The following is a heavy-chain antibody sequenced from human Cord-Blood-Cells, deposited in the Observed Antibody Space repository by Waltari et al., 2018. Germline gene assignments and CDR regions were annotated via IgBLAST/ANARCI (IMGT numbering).Heavy chain of an antibody. CDR2: INPSSGGT. CDR3: ARATARYWYFDL. J-gene: IGHJ2*01. Sequence: QVQLVQSGAEVKKPGASVKVSCKASGYTFTGYYMHWVRQAPGQGLEWMGWINPSSGGTNYAQKLQGRVTMTRDTSISTAYMELSRLRSDDTAVYYCARATARYWYFDLWGRGTLVTVSS. CDR1: GYTFTGYY. D-gene: IGHD6-6*01. V-gene: IGHV1-2*02.